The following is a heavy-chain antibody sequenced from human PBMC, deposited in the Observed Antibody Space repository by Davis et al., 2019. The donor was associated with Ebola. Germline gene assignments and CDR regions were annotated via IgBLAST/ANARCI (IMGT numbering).Heavy chain of an antibody. J-gene: IGHJ4*02. CDR1: GGSISSSNW. CDR3: GRHRGWELPGEFDY. D-gene: IGHD1-26*01. V-gene: IGHV4-4*02. Sequence: MPGGSLRLSCAVSGGSISSSNWWSWVRQPPEKGLEWIGDIFHSGGTNYNPSLKSRVTISVDKSKNQFSLKLSSVTAADTAMYYCGRHRGWELPGEFDYWGQGTLVTVSS. CDR2: IFHSGGT.